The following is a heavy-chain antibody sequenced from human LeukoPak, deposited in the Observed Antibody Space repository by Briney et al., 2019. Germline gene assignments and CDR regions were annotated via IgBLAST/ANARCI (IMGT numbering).Heavy chain of an antibody. J-gene: IGHJ5*02. Sequence: PGGSLRLSCAASGFTFSSYAMSWVRQAPGKGLEWVSAISGSGGSTYYADSVKGRFTISRDNSKNTLYLQMNSLRAEDTAVYYCAKVASDYYDFWSGPRYVNWFDPWGQGTLVTVSS. V-gene: IGHV3-23*01. CDR2: ISGSGGST. CDR1: GFTFSSYA. CDR3: AKVASDYYDFWSGPRYVNWFDP. D-gene: IGHD3-3*01.